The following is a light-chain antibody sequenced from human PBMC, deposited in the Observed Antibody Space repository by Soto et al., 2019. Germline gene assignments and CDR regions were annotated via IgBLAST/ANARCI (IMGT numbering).Light chain of an antibody. CDR1: QSISSY. J-gene: IGKJ5*01. Sequence: DIQMTQSPSSLSASVGDRVTITCRASQSISSYLNWYQQKPGKAPKLLIYAASSLQSGVPLRFSGSGSGTDFTLTISSLQSEDFATYYCQQANSFPITFGQGTRLEIK. V-gene: IGKV1-39*01. CDR2: AAS. CDR3: QQANSFPIT.